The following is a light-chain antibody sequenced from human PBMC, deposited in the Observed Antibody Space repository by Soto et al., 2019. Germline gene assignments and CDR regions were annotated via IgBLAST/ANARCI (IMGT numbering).Light chain of an antibody. V-gene: IGKV3-11*01. CDR1: QSVSSY. J-gene: IGKJ4*01. Sequence: EIVLTQSPGTLSLSPVERATLSCRASQSVSSYLAWYQQKPGQAPRLLIYDASNRATGIPARFSGSGSGTDFTLTISSLEPEDFAVYYCQQRSNWPPVFGGGTKVDI. CDR3: QQRSNWPPV. CDR2: DAS.